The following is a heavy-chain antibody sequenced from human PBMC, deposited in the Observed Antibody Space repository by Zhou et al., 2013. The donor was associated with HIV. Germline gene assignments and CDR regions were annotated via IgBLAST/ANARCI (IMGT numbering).Heavy chain of an antibody. CDR3: ARDGAGVAVAGTTGPCWGNTYYYYGMDV. CDR2: INPNSGGT. Sequence: QVQLVQSGAEVKKPGASVKVSCKASGYTFTGYYMHWVRQAPGQGLEWMGWINPNSGGTNYAQKFQGRVTMTRDTSISTAYMELSRLRSDDTAVYYCARDGAGVAVAGTTGPCWGNTYYYYGMDVWGQGTTVTGLL. V-gene: IGHV1-2*02. J-gene: IGHJ6*02. CDR1: GYTFTGYY. D-gene: IGHD6-19*01.